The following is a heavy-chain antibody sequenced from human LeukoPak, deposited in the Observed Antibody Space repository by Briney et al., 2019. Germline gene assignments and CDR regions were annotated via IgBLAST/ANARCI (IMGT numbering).Heavy chain of an antibody. CDR3: VRGDGWFGELLNFDN. Sequence: HPGGSLRLSCAASGFTFRAYSMNWVRHAPGQGPEWASHISSSSSTIYYADSVKGRFTISRANGKNSLYLQMNSLRDEDTAVYYCVRGDGWFGELLNFDNWGQGTLVTVSS. CDR2: ISSSSSTI. CDR1: GFTFRAYS. D-gene: IGHD3-10*01. J-gene: IGHJ4*02. V-gene: IGHV3-48*02.